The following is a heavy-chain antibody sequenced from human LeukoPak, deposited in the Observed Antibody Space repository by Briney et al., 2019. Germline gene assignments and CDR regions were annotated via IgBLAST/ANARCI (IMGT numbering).Heavy chain of an antibody. CDR1: GYTFTSYY. J-gene: IGHJ5*02. V-gene: IGHV1-46*01. CDR2: IKTSGGRT. Sequence: ASVKVSCKASGYTFTSYYMHWVRQGPGQGLEWMGIIKTSGGRTNYAQTFQGRVTINRDTSTSRVYMEVSRLRAEATAVYYCARDRNTIFGVVIYWFDPWGQGTLVTVSS. CDR3: ARDRNTIFGVVIYWFDP. D-gene: IGHD3-3*01.